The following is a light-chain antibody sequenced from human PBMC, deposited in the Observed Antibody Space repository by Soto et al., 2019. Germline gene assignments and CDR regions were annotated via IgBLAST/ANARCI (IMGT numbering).Light chain of an antibody. Sequence: EIVLTQSPSTLSLSPGETATLSCMASQTISRPLAWYQRKPGQAPRLLIYDIPYRDTGAPARFSGSGSGTDFTLTISSLEPEDAAVYYCQQRIWPRITFGQGTRLEIK. CDR3: QQRIWPRIT. J-gene: IGKJ2*01. CDR1: QTISRP. CDR2: DIP. V-gene: IGKV3-11*01.